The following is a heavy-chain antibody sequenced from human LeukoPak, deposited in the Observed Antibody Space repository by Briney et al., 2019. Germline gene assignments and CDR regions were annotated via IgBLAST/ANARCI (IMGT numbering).Heavy chain of an antibody. CDR3: AKGGRYGSGSYYKSTGFDY. CDR2: ISGSGGST. J-gene: IGHJ4*02. D-gene: IGHD3-10*01. CDR1: GLTFSSYA. Sequence: GGSLRLSCAASGLTFSSYAMSWVRQAPGKGLEWVSAISGSGGSTYYADSVKGRFTISRDNSKNTLYLQMNSLRAEDTAVYYCAKGGRYGSGSYYKSTGFDYWGQGTLVTVSS. V-gene: IGHV3-23*01.